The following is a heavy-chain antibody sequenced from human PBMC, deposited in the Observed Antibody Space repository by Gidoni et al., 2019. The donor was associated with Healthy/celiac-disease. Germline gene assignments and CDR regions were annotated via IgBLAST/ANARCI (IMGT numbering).Heavy chain of an antibody. CDR2: ISISSSTI. Sequence: EVQLLESGGGLVQPGGSLRLSCAASGFTFISYSMNWVRQAQGKGLEWVSSISISSSTIYYADSVKGRFTISRDNAKNSLYLQMNSLRAEDTAVYYCASETGVDIVATRKIYYYYYMDVWGKGTTVTVSS. V-gene: IGHV3-48*01. J-gene: IGHJ6*03. CDR3: ASETGVDIVATRKIYYYYYMDV. CDR1: GFTFISYS. D-gene: IGHD5-12*01.